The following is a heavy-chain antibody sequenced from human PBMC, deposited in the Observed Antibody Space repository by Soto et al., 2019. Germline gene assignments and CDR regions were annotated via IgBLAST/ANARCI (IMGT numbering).Heavy chain of an antibody. V-gene: IGHV4-59*01. CDR3: ARSFCRDAVRCNWFDP. CDR2: MNDFGRT. CDR1: GASSSSYY. D-gene: IGHD2-8*01. J-gene: IGHJ5*02. Sequence: QVQLQESGPGLVKSSETLSLTCTVSGASSSSYYWSWIRQPPGKGLEWIGYMNDFGRTIYNPSLKSRVTISLDTSKNQFSLKLPSVIAADTAVYYCARSFCRDAVRCNWFDPWGQGTRVTVSS.